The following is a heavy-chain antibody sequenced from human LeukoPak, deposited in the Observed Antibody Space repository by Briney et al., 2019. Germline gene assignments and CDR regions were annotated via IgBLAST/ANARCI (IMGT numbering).Heavy chain of an antibody. V-gene: IGHV4-61*02. D-gene: IGHD3-3*01. CDR1: GGSISSGSYY. CDR3: ARTATIFGVAPPYYYYYYMDV. J-gene: IGHJ6*03. CDR2: IYTSGST. Sequence: SETLSLTCTVSGGSISSGSYYWSWIRQPAGKGLEWIGRIYTSGSTNYNPSLKSRVTISVDTSKNQFSLKLSSVTAADTAVYYCARTATIFGVAPPYYYYYYMDVWGKGTTVTVSS.